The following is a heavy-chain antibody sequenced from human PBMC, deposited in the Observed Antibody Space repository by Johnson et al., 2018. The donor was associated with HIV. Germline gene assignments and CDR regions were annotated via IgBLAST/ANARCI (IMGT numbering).Heavy chain of an antibody. CDR2: IYSGGTT. J-gene: IGHJ3*02. V-gene: IGHV3-53*01. CDR1: GFTVSSNY. Sequence: VQLVESGGGLIQPGGSLRLSCAVSGFTVSSNYMSWVRQAPGKGLEWVSVIYSGGTTNYADSVKGRFTISSNNSKNTLYLQMNSLRADDTAVYYCARAPSRSPGAFDIWGQGTMVTVSS. CDR3: ARAPSRSPGAFDI.